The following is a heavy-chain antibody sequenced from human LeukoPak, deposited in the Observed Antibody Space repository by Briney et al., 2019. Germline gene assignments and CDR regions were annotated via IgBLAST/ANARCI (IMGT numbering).Heavy chain of an antibody. V-gene: IGHV3-23*01. CDR1: GFIFSSYA. CDR2: LSGSGSST. CDR3: AKDRNYGFDY. Sequence: GGSLRLSCAASGFIFSSYAMSWVRQAPGKGLEWVSALSGSGSSTYYADSVKGRFTISRDNPKNTLYLQMNSLRAEDTAVCYCAKDRNYGFDYWGQGTLVTVSS. J-gene: IGHJ4*02. D-gene: IGHD3-10*01.